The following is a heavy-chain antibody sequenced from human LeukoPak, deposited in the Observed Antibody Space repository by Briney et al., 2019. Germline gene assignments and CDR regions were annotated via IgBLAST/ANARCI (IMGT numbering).Heavy chain of an antibody. Sequence: KPSETLSLTCTVSGGSISSYYWSWIRQPPGKGLEWIGYIYYSGSTNYNPSLKSRVTISVDTSKYQFSLKLSSVTAADTAVYYCARVSSHYYDSSGYYYPEIDYWGQGTLVTVSS. V-gene: IGHV4-59*01. D-gene: IGHD3-22*01. J-gene: IGHJ4*02. CDR2: IYYSGST. CDR1: GGSISSYY. CDR3: ARVSSHYYDSSGYYYPEIDY.